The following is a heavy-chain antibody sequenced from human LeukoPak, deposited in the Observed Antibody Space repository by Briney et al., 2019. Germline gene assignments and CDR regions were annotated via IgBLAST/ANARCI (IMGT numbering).Heavy chain of an antibody. CDR3: ARDQHYATDY. D-gene: IGHD2-2*01. CDR1: GYMFTNYN. V-gene: IGHV1-46*03. CDR2: VSASGANT. J-gene: IGHJ4*02. Sequence: ASVKVSCKASGYMFTNYNMQWVRQAPGQGLEWMGMVSASGANTKYAQKFRGRVTMTRDMSTSTVYMELSSLMSDDTAVYYCARDQHYATDYWGQGTLVTVYS.